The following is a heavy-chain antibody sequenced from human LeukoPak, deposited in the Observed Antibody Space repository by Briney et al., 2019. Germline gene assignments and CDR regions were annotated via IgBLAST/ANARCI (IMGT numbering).Heavy chain of an antibody. V-gene: IGHV1-18*01. D-gene: IGHD2-21*01. J-gene: IGHJ5*02. Sequence: ASVKVSCKASGYTFTSYGISWVRQAPGQGLEWMGWISAYNGNTNYAQKLQGRVTMTTDTSTSTAYMELRSLRSDDTAVYYCARVKVRLWPKYNWFDPWGQGTLVTVSS. CDR1: GYTFTSYG. CDR3: ARVKVRLWPKYNWFDP. CDR2: ISAYNGNT.